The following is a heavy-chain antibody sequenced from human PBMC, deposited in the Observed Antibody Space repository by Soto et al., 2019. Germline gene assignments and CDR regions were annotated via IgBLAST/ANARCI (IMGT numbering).Heavy chain of an antibody. V-gene: IGHV1-69*12. CDR1: GGTFSSYA. D-gene: IGHD3-22*01. Sequence: QVQLVQSGAEVKKPGSSVKVSCKASGGTFSSYAISWVRQAPGQGLEWMGGIIPIFGTADCAQKFQGRVTITADESTSTGNMELSSLRSEDTAVYYCASHYDSSGYYYRGLDYWGQGTLVTVSS. CDR3: ASHYDSSGYYYRGLDY. J-gene: IGHJ4*02. CDR2: IIPIFGTA.